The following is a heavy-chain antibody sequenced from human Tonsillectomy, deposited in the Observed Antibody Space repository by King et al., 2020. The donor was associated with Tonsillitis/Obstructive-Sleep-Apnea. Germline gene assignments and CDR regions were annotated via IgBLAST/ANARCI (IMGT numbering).Heavy chain of an antibody. V-gene: IGHV5-51*01. CDR2: VYPGDSDT. J-gene: IGHJ4*02. D-gene: IGHD3-3*01. CDR1: GYSFSSYW. CDR3: ARSVFWSGHYHPFGDY. Sequence: VQLVESGAEVKKPGESLKISCKGSGYSFSSYWIAWERQMPGKGLEWMGIVYPGDSDTRYSPSFQGQVTISADKSISSAYLQWSSLKASDTAIYYCARSVFWSGHYHPFGDYWGQGTLVTVSS.